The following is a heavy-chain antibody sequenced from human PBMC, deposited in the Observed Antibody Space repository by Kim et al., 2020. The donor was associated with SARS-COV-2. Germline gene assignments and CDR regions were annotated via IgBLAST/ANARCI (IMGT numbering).Heavy chain of an antibody. CDR1: GFTFSSYH. CDR2: IKQDGSEK. CDR3: ARDLGVRGVADY. J-gene: IGHJ4*02. D-gene: IGHD3-10*01. V-gene: IGHV3-7*03. Sequence: GGSLRLSCAASGFTFSSYHMTWVRQAPGKGLEWVANIKQDGSEKYSVDFVEGRFTISRDNAENSLYLQINSLRAEDTAVYYCARDLGVRGVADYWGQGTL.